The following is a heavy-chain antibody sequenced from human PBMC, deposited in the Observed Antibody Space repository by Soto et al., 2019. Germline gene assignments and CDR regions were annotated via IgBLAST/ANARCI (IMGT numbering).Heavy chain of an antibody. CDR1: GFTFSSYG. CDR2: IWYDGSNT. V-gene: IGHV3-33*01. CDR3: ARAPAAGDYNYGMDV. Sequence: GGSLRLSCAASGFTFSSYGMHWVRQAPGKGLEWVAVIWYDGSNTDYADSVKGRFTISRDNSKNTLYLQMNSLRAEDTAVYYCARAPAAGDYNYGMDVWGQGTTVTVSS. J-gene: IGHJ6*02. D-gene: IGHD6-25*01.